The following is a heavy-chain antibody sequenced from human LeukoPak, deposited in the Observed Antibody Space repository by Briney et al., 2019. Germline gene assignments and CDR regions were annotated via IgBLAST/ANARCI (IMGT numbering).Heavy chain of an antibody. Sequence: PSETLSLTCTVSGGSISSSTYYWRWIRQPPGKGLEWIVNIYHSGRTHYNPSLKSRITISVETSKNQFSLKLSSVTAADTAVYYCARGLRGDSSGYYRYWGQGTLVTVSS. V-gene: IGHV4-39*07. CDR2: IYHSGRT. D-gene: IGHD3-22*01. CDR3: ARGLRGDSSGYYRY. CDR1: GGSISSSTYY. J-gene: IGHJ4*02.